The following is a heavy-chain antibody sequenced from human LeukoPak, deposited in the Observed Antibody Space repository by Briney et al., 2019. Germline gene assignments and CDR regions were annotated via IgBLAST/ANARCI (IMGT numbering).Heavy chain of an antibody. V-gene: IGHV4-38-2*02. CDR3: ARADLYYDILTGCWFDP. CDR2: IYHSGST. J-gene: IGHJ5*02. Sequence: PGGSLRLSCRGSGFTFGDYTVSWVRQAPGKGLEWIGSIYHSGSTYYNPSLKSRVTISVDTSKNQFSLKLSSVTAADTAVYYCARADLYYDILTGCWFDPWGQGTLVTVSS. D-gene: IGHD3-9*01. CDR1: GFTFGDYT.